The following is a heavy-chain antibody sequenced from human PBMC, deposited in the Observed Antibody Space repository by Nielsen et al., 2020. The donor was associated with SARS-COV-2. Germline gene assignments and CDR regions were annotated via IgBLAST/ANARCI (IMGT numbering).Heavy chain of an antibody. D-gene: IGHD6-13*01. CDR3: ARDGVAAAGTGDY. Sequence: ASVKVSCKTSGYTFTSFAIHWVRQAPGQSLEWMGWINAGNGNTKYSQKFQGRVTMTRDTSANTAYMELSSLSSEDTAVYYCARDGVAAAGTGDYWGQGTLVTVSS. CDR2: INAGNGNT. V-gene: IGHV1-3*01. CDR1: GYTFTSFA. J-gene: IGHJ4*02.